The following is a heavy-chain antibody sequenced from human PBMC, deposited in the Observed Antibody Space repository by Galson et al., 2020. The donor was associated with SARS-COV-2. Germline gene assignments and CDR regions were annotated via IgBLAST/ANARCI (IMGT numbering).Heavy chain of an antibody. D-gene: IGHD2-8*02. Sequence: HGESLKISCETSGYNFLLYLIAWVRQMPGKGLEWMGVIYPGDSSTRYSPSFQGQVSISADTSISTAYLQWSSLRASDTATYYCARQAPYCSGGHWHDVFDVWAQGTMVTVSS. V-gene: IGHV5-51*01. CDR3: ARQAPYCSGGHWHDVFDV. J-gene: IGHJ3*01. CDR1: GYNFLLYL. CDR2: IYPGDSST.